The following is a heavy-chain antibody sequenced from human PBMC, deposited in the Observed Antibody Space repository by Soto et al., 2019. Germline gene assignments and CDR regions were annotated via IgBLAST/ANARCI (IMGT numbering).Heavy chain of an antibody. J-gene: IGHJ4*02. V-gene: IGHV4-28*01. D-gene: IGHD6-6*01. Sequence: QVQLQESGPGLVKPSDTLSLTCAVSGYSISSSNWWGWIRQPPGKGLEWIGHIHYSGSTYHNPSLKSLVTMSVDTSKNQFSLKLTSVTAVDTAVYFCVSGVAARPEYFDFWGQGTLVTVSS. CDR1: GYSISSSNW. CDR2: IHYSGST. CDR3: VSGVAARPEYFDF.